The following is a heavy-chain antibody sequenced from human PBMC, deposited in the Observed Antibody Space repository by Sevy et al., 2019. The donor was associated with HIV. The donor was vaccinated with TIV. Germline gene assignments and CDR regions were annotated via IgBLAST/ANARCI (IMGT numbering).Heavy chain of an antibody. CDR1: GFTFSTYS. J-gene: IGHJ6*02. CDR2: ISSSYGYI. Sequence: GGSLRLSCAASGFTFSTYSMNWVRQAPGKGLEWVSSISSSYGYIYYADSVKGRFTISRDNAKKSLYLQMNSLRAEDTAIYFCAKRGGQYDLGMDVWGQGTTVTVSS. D-gene: IGHD1-1*01. V-gene: IGHV3-21*01. CDR3: AKRGGQYDLGMDV.